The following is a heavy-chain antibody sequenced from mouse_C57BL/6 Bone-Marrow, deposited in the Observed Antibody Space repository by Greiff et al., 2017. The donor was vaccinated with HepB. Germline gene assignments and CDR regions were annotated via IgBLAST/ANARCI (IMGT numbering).Heavy chain of an antibody. CDR2: IRNKANGYTT. V-gene: IGHV7-3*01. D-gene: IGHD4-1*01. J-gene: IGHJ1*03. Sequence: EVKLMESGGGLVQPGGSLSLSCAASGFTFTDYYMSWVRQPPGKALEWLGFIRNKANGYTTEYSASVKGRFTISRDKSQSILYLQMHALRAEDSATYYCARYITPGTYFDVWGTGTTVTVSS. CDR3: ARYITPGTYFDV. CDR1: GFTFTDYY.